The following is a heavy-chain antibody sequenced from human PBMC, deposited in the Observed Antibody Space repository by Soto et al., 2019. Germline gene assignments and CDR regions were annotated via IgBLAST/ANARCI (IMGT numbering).Heavy chain of an antibody. CDR2: IYYSGST. Sequence: SETLSLTCTVSCGSISSYYWSWIRQPPGKGLEWIGYIYYSGSTNYNPSLKSRVTISVDTSKNQFSLKLSSVTAADTAVYYCARASTTAVNAFDIWGQGTMVT. CDR1: CGSISSYY. D-gene: IGHD4-17*01. J-gene: IGHJ3*02. V-gene: IGHV4-59*01. CDR3: ARASTTAVNAFDI.